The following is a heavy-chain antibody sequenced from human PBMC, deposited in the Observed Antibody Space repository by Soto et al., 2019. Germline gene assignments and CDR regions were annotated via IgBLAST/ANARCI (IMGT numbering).Heavy chain of an antibody. CDR1: GFFISDNYF. CDR2: IYHNGDT. CDR3: AKDSSGFDP. Sequence: SEPLSLTCTVSGFFISDNYFWGWIRQPPGKPLEWLGSIYHNGDTRYNPSLRSQVTISVDTSKNQFTLRVISVTDADTAMYFCAKDSSGFDPWSQGTLVTVSS. D-gene: IGHD6-25*01. V-gene: IGHV4-38-2*02. J-gene: IGHJ5*02.